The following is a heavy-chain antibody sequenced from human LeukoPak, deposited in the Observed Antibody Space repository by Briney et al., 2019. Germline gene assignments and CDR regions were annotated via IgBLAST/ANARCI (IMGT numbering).Heavy chain of an antibody. J-gene: IGHJ4*02. V-gene: IGHV1-18*01. D-gene: IGHD2-2*01. Sequence: ASVKVSCKASGYTFTSYGISWVRQAPGQGLEWMGWISAYNGNTNYAQKLQGRVTMTTDTSTSTAYMELRSLRPDDTAVYYCARDGARCSSTSCSQEYSSSPGDYWGQGTLVTVSS. CDR2: ISAYNGNT. CDR1: GYTFTSYG. CDR3: ARDGARCSSTSCSQEYSSSPGDY.